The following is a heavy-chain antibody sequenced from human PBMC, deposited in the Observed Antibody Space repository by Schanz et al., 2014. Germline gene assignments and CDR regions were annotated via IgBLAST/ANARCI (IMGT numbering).Heavy chain of an antibody. CDR3: ARDRQQLVGRIGYYYGMDV. J-gene: IGHJ6*02. CDR1: GFTFRSYG. V-gene: IGHV3-30*04. CDR2: ISFDGGKT. Sequence: QVVLMESGGGVVRPGRSVRLSCVASGFTFRSYGMHWVRQAPGKGLEWVAHISFDGGKTYYADSVKDRFTISRDNSKNTLYLQMNSLRAEDTAVYYCARDRQQLVGRIGYYYGMDVWGQGTTVTVSS. D-gene: IGHD6-13*01.